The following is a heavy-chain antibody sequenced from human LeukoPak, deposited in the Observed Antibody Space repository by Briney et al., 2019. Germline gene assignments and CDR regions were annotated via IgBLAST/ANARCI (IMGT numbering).Heavy chain of an antibody. D-gene: IGHD3-22*01. CDR1: GGSISSRPYY. V-gene: IGHV4-39*07. CDR3: ARRSTPRITMIVVARKRGYYFDY. J-gene: IGHJ4*02. CDR2: ISYSGTT. Sequence: SETLSLTCTVSGGSISSRPYYWGWVRQPPGKGLEWIGTISYSGTTYYSPSLKSRVTISLDTSKNQFSLKLSSVTAADTAVCYCARRSTPRITMIVVARKRGYYFDYWGQGTLVTVSS.